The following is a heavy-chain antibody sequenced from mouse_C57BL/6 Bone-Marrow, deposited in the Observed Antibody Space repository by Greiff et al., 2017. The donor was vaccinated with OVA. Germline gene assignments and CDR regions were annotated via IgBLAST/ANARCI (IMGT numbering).Heavy chain of an antibody. CDR1: GFNIKDDY. Sequence: VHVKQSGAELVRPGASVKLSCTASGFNIKDDYMHWVKQRPEQGLEWIGWIDPENGDTEYASKFQGKATITADTSSNTAYLQLSSLTSEDTAVYYCTTEGENYWGQGTTLTVSS. CDR2: IDPENGDT. V-gene: IGHV14-4*01. J-gene: IGHJ2*01. CDR3: TTEGENY.